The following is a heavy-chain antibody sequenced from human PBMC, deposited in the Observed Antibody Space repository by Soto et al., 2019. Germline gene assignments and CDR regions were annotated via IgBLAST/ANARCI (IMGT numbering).Heavy chain of an antibody. CDR1: GGSISSYY. V-gene: IGHV4-59*08. J-gene: IGHJ4*02. CDR3: ATTSYGDYFDY. D-gene: IGHD4-17*01. Sequence: SETLSLTCTVSGGSISSYYWSWIRQPPGKGLEWIGYIYYSGSTNYNPSLKSRVTISVDTSKNQFSLELSSVTAADTAVYYCATTSYGDYFDYWGQGTLVTVS. CDR2: IYYSGST.